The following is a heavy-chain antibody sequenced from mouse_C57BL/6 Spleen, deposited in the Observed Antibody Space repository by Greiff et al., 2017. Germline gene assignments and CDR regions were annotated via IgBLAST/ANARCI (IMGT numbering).Heavy chain of an antibody. D-gene: IGHD1-1*01. Sequence: QVQLQQPGAELVKPGASVQMSCKASGYTFTSYWITWVKQRPGQGLEWIGDIYPGSGSTNYNEKFKSKATLTVDTSSSTAYMQLSSLTSEDSAVYYCARGPYYGSSYYAMDYWGQGTSVTVSS. V-gene: IGHV1-55*01. CDR3: ARGPYYGSSYYAMDY. CDR2: IYPGSGST. J-gene: IGHJ4*01. CDR1: GYTFTSYW.